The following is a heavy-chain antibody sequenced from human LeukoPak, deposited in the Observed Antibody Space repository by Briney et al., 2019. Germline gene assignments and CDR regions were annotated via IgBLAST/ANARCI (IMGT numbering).Heavy chain of an antibody. J-gene: IGHJ6*02. V-gene: IGHV4-39*01. D-gene: IGHD6-13*01. Sequence: PSETLSLTCTVSGGSISSSSYYWGWIRQPPGKGLEWIGSIYYSGSTYYNPSLKSRVTISVDTSKNQFSLKLSSVTAADTAVYYCARAGYSSSWHTVPMDVWGQGTTVTVSS. CDR3: ARAGYSSSWHTVPMDV. CDR1: GGSISSSSYY. CDR2: IYYSGST.